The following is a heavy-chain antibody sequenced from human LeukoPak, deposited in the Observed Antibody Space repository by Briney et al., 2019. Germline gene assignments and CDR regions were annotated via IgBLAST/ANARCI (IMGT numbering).Heavy chain of an antibody. Sequence: GETLRLSCAASGFTFSSYGMSWVRQAPGKGLEWVSAISGSGGSTYYADSVKGRFTISRDNSKNTLYLQMNSLRTEDTAVYYCAKDTAAGPTIFDYWGQGTLVTVSS. CDR2: ISGSGGST. CDR3: AKDTAAGPTIFDY. J-gene: IGHJ4*02. V-gene: IGHV3-23*01. D-gene: IGHD6-13*01. CDR1: GFTFSSYG.